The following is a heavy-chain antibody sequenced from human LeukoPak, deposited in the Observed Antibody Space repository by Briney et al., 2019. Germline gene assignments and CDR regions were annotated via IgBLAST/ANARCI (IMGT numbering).Heavy chain of an antibody. CDR1: GFTFSSYG. D-gene: IGHD6-13*01. V-gene: IGHV3-30*18. CDR3: AKDRGSSSPVDY. J-gene: IGHJ4*02. CDR2: ISYDGSNK. Sequence: GRSLRLSCAASGFTFSSYGMHWVRQAPGKGLEWVAVISYDGSNKYYADSVKGRFTLSRDNSKNTPYLQMNSLRAEDTAVYYCAKDRGSSSPVDYWGQGTLVTVSS.